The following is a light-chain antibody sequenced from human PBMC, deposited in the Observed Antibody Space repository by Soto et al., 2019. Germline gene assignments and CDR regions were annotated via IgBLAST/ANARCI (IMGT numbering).Light chain of an antibody. CDR2: GAS. CDR1: QTVSNNY. Sequence: DIVLTQSPGTLSLSPGERAXXXXXXSQTVSNNYLAWYQQKPGQAPRLVIYGASNRATGIPDRFSASGSGTDFTLTISRLEPEDFAVYYCQQYISSPLTFGQGTKVDIK. CDR3: QQYISSPLT. V-gene: IGKV3-20*01. J-gene: IGKJ1*01.